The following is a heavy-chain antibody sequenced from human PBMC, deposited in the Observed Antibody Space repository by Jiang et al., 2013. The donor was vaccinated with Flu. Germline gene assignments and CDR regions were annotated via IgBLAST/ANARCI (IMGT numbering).Heavy chain of an antibody. CDR1: GFSLSATGMC. J-gene: IGHJ4*02. D-gene: IGHD3-10*01. Sequence: KPTQTLTLTCTFSGFSLSATGMCVAWIRQPPGKALEWLARIDWDDAKYYNTSLKTRLTISKDTSKNQVVLTMTNMDPVDTATYYCARALTRGGVYFDYWGQGTLVTVSS. CDR3: ARALTRGGVYFDY. V-gene: IGHV2-70*11. CDR2: IDWDDAK.